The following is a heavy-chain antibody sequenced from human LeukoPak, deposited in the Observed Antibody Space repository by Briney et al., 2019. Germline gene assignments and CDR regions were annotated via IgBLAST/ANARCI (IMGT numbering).Heavy chain of an antibody. J-gene: IGHJ3*02. Sequence: SETLSLTCTVSGGSITSYYWSWIRQPPGKGLEWIGYIYYSGNTNYNPSLKSRVTMSVDTSKNQFSLKLSSVTAADTAVYYCARDRYYYDSSGYFAFDIWGQGTMVTVSS. CDR1: GGSITSYY. V-gene: IGHV4-59*12. CDR3: ARDRYYYDSSGYFAFDI. D-gene: IGHD3-22*01. CDR2: IYYSGNT.